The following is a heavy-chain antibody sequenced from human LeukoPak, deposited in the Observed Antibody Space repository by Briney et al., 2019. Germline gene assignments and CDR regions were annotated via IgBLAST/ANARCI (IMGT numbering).Heavy chain of an antibody. J-gene: IGHJ4*02. Sequence: SETLSLTCGVSGGSISSTNWWTWIRQPPGKGLEWIGEVHLDGRTNYNPSLESRLTMSVDLSENHISLKLTSVTAADTAVYYCAREGGFYRPLDYTGQGTLVTVPS. CDR1: GGSISSTNW. D-gene: IGHD3-3*01. CDR3: AREGGFYRPLDY. V-gene: IGHV4-4*02. CDR2: VHLDGRT.